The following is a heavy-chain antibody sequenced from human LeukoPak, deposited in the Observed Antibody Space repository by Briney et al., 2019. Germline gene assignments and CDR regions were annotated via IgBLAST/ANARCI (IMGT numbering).Heavy chain of an antibody. V-gene: IGHV1-8*01. CDR2: MNPNSGNT. CDR1: GYTFTSYD. Sequence: ASVKVSCKASGYTFTSYDINWVRQATGQGLEWMGWMNPNSGNTGYAQKFQGRVTITRNTSISTAYMELSSLRSEDTAVYYCARRGDGRAAAEAFGIWGQGTMVTVSS. J-gene: IGHJ3*02. D-gene: IGHD6-13*01. CDR3: ARRGDGRAAAEAFGI.